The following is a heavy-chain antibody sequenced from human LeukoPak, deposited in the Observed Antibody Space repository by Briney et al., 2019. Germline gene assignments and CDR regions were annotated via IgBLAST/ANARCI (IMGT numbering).Heavy chain of an antibody. CDR1: GFNFNNYA. CDR2: MSLIGSIK. Sequence: PGGSLRLSCLTSGFNFNNYAIHWLRQAPGKGLEWVAVMSLIGSIKYYADSVKGRFTISRDSSRDTLYLQMSNLTVEDTALYYCARSPNHSYFDPWRQGTLVTVSS. CDR3: ARSPNHSYFDP. V-gene: IGHV3-30*04. J-gene: IGHJ5*02. D-gene: IGHD5-18*01.